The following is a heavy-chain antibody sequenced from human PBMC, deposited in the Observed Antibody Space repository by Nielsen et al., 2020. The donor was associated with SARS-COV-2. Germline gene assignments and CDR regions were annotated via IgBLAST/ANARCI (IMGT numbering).Heavy chain of an antibody. CDR1: GYTFTSYD. J-gene: IGHJ4*02. CDR3: ARTGIAVAGIDFDY. Sequence: SVKVSCKASGYTFTSYDINWVRQATGQGLEWMGWMNPNSGGTNYAQKFQGRVTMTRDTSISTAYMELSRLRSDDTAVYYCARTGIAVAGIDFDYWGQGTLVTVSS. D-gene: IGHD6-19*01. CDR2: MNPNSGGT. V-gene: IGHV1-2*02.